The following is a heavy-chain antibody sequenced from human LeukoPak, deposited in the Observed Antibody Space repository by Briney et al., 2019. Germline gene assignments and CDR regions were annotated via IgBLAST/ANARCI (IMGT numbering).Heavy chain of an antibody. V-gene: IGHV1-2*02. D-gene: IGHD6-19*01. CDR1: GYTFTGYY. J-gene: IGHJ4*02. CDR2: INPNSGGT. Sequence: ASVKVSCKASGYTFTGYYMHWVRQAPGQGLEWMGWINPNSGGTNYAQKFQGRVTMTRDTSISTAYMELSRLRSNDTAVYYRARDGSSGWYPFDYWGQGTLVTVSS. CDR3: ARDGSSGWYPFDY.